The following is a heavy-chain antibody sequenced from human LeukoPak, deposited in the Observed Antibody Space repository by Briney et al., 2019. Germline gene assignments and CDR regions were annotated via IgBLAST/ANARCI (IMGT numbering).Heavy chain of an antibody. CDR3: ARFDYLSDYYPLDH. J-gene: IGHJ4*01. CDR1: GFTFNMYA. D-gene: IGHD3-9*01. V-gene: IGHV3-30*02. CDR2: IRYDASGT. Sequence: PGGCLRLSCAASGFTFNMYAMHWVRQAPGKGLEWVAFIRYDASGTYYADSVKGRLTISRDNSKNRLYLQMSSLRPEDTAVYYFARFDYLSDYYPLDHCGHGTLVTVSP.